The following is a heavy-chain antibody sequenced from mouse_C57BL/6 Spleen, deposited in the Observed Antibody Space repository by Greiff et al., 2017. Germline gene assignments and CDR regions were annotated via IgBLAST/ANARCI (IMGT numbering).Heavy chain of an antibody. CDR3: ARGASARNY. Sequence: EVNLVESGGGLVKPGGSLKLSCAASGFTFSDYGMHWVRQAPGKGLEWVAYISSGGSTIYYADTVKGRVTISGDKAKSTVYMQMSRLRSEDTAMYYCARGASARNYWGQGTTVTVSS. J-gene: IGHJ4*01. CDR2: ISSGGSTI. V-gene: IGHV5-17*01. CDR1: GFTFSDYG.